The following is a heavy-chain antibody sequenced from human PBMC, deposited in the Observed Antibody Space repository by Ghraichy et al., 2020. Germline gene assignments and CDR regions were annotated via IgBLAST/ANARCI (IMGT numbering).Heavy chain of an antibody. CDR1: GVSLSVTSYY. CDR3: AAIKPRRDY. D-gene: IGHD2-21*01. J-gene: IGHJ4*02. Sequence: SETLSRTCTVSGVSLSVTSYYWAWIRQPPGKGLEWIGSVYSTATTYYSPSLESRVTMSVDTSKNQFSLKLTSVTAADTAVYFCAAIKPRRDYWGQGTLVTVSS. V-gene: IGHV4-39*01. CDR2: VYSTATT.